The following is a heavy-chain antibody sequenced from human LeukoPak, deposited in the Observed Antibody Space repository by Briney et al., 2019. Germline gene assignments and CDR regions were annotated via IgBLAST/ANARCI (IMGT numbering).Heavy chain of an antibody. J-gene: IGHJ4*02. CDR1: GFTFSSYG. V-gene: IGHV3-33*06. CDR3: AKMEAAAGFDY. D-gene: IGHD6-13*01. CDR2: IWYDGSNK. Sequence: GGSLRLSCAASGFTFSSYGMHWVRQAPGKGLEWVAVIWYDGSNKYYADSVKGRFTISRDNSKNTLYLQMNSLRAEDTAAYYCAKMEAAAGFDYWGQGTLVTVSS.